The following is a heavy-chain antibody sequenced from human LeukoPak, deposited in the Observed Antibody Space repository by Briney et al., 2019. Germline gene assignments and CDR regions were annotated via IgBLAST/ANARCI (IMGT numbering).Heavy chain of an antibody. J-gene: IGHJ5*02. CDR3: ARDLVWFGELLPFDP. D-gene: IGHD3-10*01. CDR1: GYTFTSYG. Sequence: ASVKVSCKASGYTFTSYGISWVRQAPGQGLEWIGWISAYNGNTNYAQKLQGRVTMTTDTSTSTAYMELRSLRSDDTAVYYCARDLVWFGELLPFDPWGQGTLVTVSS. V-gene: IGHV1-18*01. CDR2: ISAYNGNT.